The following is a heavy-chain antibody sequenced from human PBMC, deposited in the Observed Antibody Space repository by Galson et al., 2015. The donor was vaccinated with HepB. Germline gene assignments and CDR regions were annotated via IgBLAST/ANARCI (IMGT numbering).Heavy chain of an antibody. Sequence: SLRLSCAASGFTVSSNYMSWVRQAPGKGLEWVSVIYSGGSTYYADSVKGRFTISRDNSKNTLYLQMNSLRAEDTAVYCCAREPNHGSYYDYWGQGTLVTVSS. V-gene: IGHV3-53*01. CDR1: GFTVSSNY. CDR3: AREPNHGSYYDY. J-gene: IGHJ4*02. CDR2: IYSGGST. D-gene: IGHD1-26*01.